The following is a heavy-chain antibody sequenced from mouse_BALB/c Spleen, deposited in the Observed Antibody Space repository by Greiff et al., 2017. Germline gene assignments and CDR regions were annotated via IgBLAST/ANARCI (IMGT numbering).Heavy chain of an antibody. D-gene: IGHD3-1*01. CDR1: GYAFSSSW. V-gene: IGHV1-82*01. Sequence: QVQLQQSGPELVKPGASVKISCKASGYAFSSSWMNWVKQRPGQGLEWIGRIYPGDGDTNYNGKFKGKATLTADKSSSTAYMQLSSLTSVDSAVYFCARFGLYYWGQGTTLTVSS. J-gene: IGHJ2*01. CDR3: ARFGLYY. CDR2: IYPGDGDT.